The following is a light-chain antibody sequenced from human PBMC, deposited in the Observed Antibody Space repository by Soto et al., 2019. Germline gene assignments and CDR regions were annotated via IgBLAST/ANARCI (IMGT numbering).Light chain of an antibody. V-gene: IGLV2-23*01. J-gene: IGLJ1*01. Sequence: QSALTQPASVSGSPGQSIAISCTGTSSDVGSYNSVSWYQQHPGKAPKLMIYEGSKRPSGVSDRFSGSKSGNTASLTISRLQAEDEADYYCCSYAGNPYVFGTGTKVTVL. CDR2: EGS. CDR1: SSDVGSYNS. CDR3: CSYAGNPYV.